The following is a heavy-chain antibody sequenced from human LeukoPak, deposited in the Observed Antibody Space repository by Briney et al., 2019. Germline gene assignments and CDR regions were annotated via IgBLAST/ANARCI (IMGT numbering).Heavy chain of an antibody. CDR2: ICGDGTT. V-gene: IGHV3-53*01. Sequence: GGSLRLSCAASGFTVSSNFMNWVRQAPGKGLEWVSVICGDGTTYYGGSVKGRFTISRDNSKNTRYLQMKGPRAEDTAVYFCARGRPGNSFDYWGQGTLVTVSS. J-gene: IGHJ4*02. CDR3: ARGRPGNSFDY. CDR1: GFTVSSNF.